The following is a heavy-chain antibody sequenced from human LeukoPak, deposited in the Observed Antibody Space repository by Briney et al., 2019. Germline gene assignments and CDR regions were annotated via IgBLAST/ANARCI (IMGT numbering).Heavy chain of an antibody. CDR3: ARDHYYYYYMDV. CDR1: GGTFSSYA. V-gene: IGHV1-69*13. CDR2: IIPISGTA. J-gene: IGHJ6*03. Sequence: RASVKVSCKASGGTFSSYAISWVRQAPGQGLEWMGGIIPISGTANYAQKFQGRVTITADESTSTAYMELSSLRSDDTAVYYCARDHYYYYYMDVWGKGPRSPSP.